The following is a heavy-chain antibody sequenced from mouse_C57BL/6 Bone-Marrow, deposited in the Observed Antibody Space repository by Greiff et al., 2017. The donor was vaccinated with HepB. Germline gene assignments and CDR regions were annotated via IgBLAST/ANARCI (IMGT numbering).Heavy chain of an antibody. J-gene: IGHJ1*03. CDR1: GFSLTSYA. V-gene: IGHV2-9-1*01. D-gene: IGHD1-1*01. CDR3: ARRGTTVVAGYFDV. Sequence: VKLMESGPGLVAPSQSLSITCTVSGFSLTSYAISWVRQPPGKGLEWLGVIWTGGGTNYNSALKSRLSISKDNSKSQVFLKMNSLQTDDTARYYCARRGTTVVAGYFDVWGTGTTVTVSS. CDR2: IWTGGGT.